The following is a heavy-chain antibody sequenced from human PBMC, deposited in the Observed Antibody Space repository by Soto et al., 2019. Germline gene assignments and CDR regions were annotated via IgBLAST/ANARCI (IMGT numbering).Heavy chain of an antibody. CDR3: ARASSSSSAADY. CDR2: IYDSESA. D-gene: IGHD6-6*01. Sequence: QVQLQESGPGRVKPSQTLSLTCNVSGESISSGGYYWSWIRHHPGKGLEWIGYIYDSESAYYNPSLKSRVTISMDTSKNHFAMRLSSVTGADTAVYYCARASSSSSAADYWGQGTLVTVSS. J-gene: IGHJ4*02. CDR1: GESISSGGYY. V-gene: IGHV4-31*03.